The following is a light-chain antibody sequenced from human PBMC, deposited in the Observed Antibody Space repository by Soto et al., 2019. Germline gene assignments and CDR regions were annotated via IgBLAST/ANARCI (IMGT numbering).Light chain of an antibody. CDR2: HAS. CDR1: QGVASRY. CDR3: QQYGSSPQT. V-gene: IGKV3-20*01. Sequence: EIVLTQSPGTLSLSPGERATLSCRASQGVASRYLAWYQQKPGQAPRLLIYHASSRAIGIPDRFSGSGSGTDFTLTITRLEPEDFAVYYCQQYGSSPQTFGQGNKVEVK. J-gene: IGKJ1*01.